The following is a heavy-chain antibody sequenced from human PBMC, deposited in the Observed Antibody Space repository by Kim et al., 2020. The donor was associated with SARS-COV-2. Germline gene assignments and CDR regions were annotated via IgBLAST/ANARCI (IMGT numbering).Heavy chain of an antibody. D-gene: IGHD3-22*01. V-gene: IGHV3-74*01. J-gene: IGHJ4*02. Sequence: ADCLNGRFTISREDAKNTLYLHMNSVRAEDTAMYYCARVLSYYDSSGYIYWGQGTLVTVSS. CDR3: ARVLSYYDSSGYIY.